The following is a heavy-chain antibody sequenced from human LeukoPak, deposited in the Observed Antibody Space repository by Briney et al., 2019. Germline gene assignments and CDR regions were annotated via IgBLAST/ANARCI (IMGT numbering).Heavy chain of an antibody. CDR1: GYTLTELS. D-gene: IGHD1-26*01. J-gene: IGHJ6*02. CDR2: FDPEDGET. Sequence: ASVKVSCKVSGYTLTELSMHWVRQAPGKGLEWMGGFDPEDGETIYAQKFQGRVTMTEDTSTDTAYMEQSSLRSEDTAVYYCATAGSGWGVYYYYGMDVWGQGTTVTVSS. V-gene: IGHV1-24*01. CDR3: ATAGSGWGVYYYYGMDV.